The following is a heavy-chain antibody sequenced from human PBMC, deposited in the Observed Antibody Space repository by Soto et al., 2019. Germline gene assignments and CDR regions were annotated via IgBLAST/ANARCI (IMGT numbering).Heavy chain of an antibody. V-gene: IGHV4-59*01. D-gene: IGHD3-3*01. CDR1: GGSISSYY. J-gene: IGHJ4*02. Sequence: PSETLSLTCTVSGGSISSYYWSWIRQPPGKGLEWIGYIYYSGSTNYNPSLKSRVTISVDTSKNQFSLKLSSVTAADTAVYYCARVGMGDFWSGYYYAYYFDYWGQGTLATVSS. CDR2: IYYSGST. CDR3: ARVGMGDFWSGYYYAYYFDY.